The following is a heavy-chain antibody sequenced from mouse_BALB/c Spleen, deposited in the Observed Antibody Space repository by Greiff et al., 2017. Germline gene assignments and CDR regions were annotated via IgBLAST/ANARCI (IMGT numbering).Heavy chain of an antibody. J-gene: IGHJ3*01. V-gene: IGHV7-3*02. CDR3: ARESGYDGPWFAY. Sequence: EVKLVESGGGLVQPGGSLRLSCATSGFTFTDYYMSWVRQPPGKALEWLGFIRNKANGYTTEYSASVKGRFTISRDNSQSILYLQMNTLRAEDSATYYCARESGYDGPWFAYWGQGTLVTVSA. CDR1: GFTFTDYY. CDR2: IRNKANGYTT. D-gene: IGHD2-2*01.